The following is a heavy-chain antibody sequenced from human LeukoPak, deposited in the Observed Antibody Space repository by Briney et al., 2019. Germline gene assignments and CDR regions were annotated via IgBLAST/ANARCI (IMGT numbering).Heavy chain of an antibody. CDR1: GYTFTSYY. CDR2: INPSGGST. V-gene: IGHV1-46*01. J-gene: IGHJ4*02. CDR3: ARGGIAVPGAYYFDY. Sequence: ASVKVSCKASGYTFTSYYMHWVRQAPGQGLEWMGIINPSGGSTSYAQKFQGRVTKTRDTSTSTVYMELSSLRSEDTAVYYCARGGIAVPGAYYFDYWGQGTLVTVSS. D-gene: IGHD6-19*01.